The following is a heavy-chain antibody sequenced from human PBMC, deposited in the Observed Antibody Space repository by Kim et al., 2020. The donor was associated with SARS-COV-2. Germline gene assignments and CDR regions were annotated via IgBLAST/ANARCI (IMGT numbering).Heavy chain of an antibody. J-gene: IGHJ6*02. V-gene: IGHV4-39*01. CDR2: IFYSDT. CDR1: GGSISSSNCY. D-gene: IGHD2-2*01. Sequence: SETLSLTCTVSGGSISSSNCYWGWIRQPPGKGLEWIGNIFYSDTYYNSPLKSRATISVDTSNNQFFLQLDSVTAADTAVYYWVARDQLPKKGPGMDVWGQRATVTVSS. CDR3: VARDQLPKKGPGMDV.